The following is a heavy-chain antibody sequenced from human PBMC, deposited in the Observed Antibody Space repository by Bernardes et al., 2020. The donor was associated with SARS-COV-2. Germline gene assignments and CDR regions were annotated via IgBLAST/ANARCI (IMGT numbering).Heavy chain of an antibody. CDR3: ARSARFGDGPFDN. Sequence: SETLSLTCTVSGASISSGGHFWSWIRQHPGKGLEWIGYIFYSGRTYSKSSLKSQVTMSVDMSKNQFSLKLSSVTAADTAVYYCARSARFGDGPFDNWGQGTLINVSA. D-gene: IGHD3-10*01. J-gene: IGHJ4*02. CDR1: GASISSGGHF. V-gene: IGHV4-31*01. CDR2: IFYSGRT.